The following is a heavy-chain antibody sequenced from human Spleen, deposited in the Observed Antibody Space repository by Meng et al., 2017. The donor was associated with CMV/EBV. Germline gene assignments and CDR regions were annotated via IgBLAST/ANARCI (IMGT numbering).Heavy chain of an antibody. V-gene: IGHV3-21*04. J-gene: IGHJ6*02. Sequence: GESLKISCAASGFTFSSYSMNWVRQATGKGLEWVSSISSSSCYIYYADSVKGRFTISRDNAKNTLYLQRNSLRAEDTAVYYCARKSIRGRDYYGMDVWGQGTTVTVSS. CDR2: ISSSSCYI. D-gene: IGHD3-16*01. CDR1: GFTFSSYS. CDR3: ARKSIRGRDYYGMDV.